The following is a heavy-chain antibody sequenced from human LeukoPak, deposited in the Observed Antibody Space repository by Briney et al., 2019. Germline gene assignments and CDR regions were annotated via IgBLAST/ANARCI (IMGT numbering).Heavy chain of an antibody. CDR1: ADSLSSGGHY. V-gene: IGHV4-31*03. CDR3: ARGGNRFGGFYFDY. J-gene: IGHJ4*02. CDR2: IHHSGRS. D-gene: IGHD3-10*01. Sequence: PSQTLSLTCTVSADSLSSGGHYWAWIRQFPGKGLESIGFIHHSGRSRHNPSLKDRVAISVDTSRKQFALKLSSVTAADTAMYYCARGGNRFGGFYFDYWGQGVQVIVSS.